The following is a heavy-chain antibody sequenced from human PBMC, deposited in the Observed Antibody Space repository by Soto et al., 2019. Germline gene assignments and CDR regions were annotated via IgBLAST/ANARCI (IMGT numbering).Heavy chain of an antibody. CDR3: ARGTLTYLTYYYGMDV. V-gene: IGHV4-31*03. CDR1: GGSISSGGYY. Sequence: SETLSLTCTVSGGSISSGGYYWSWIRQHPGKGLEWIGYIYYSGSTYYNPSLKSRVTISVDTSKNQFSLKLSSVTAADTAVYYCARGTLTYLTYYYGMDVWGQGTTVTVSS. CDR2: IYYSGST. J-gene: IGHJ6*02. D-gene: IGHD1-20*01.